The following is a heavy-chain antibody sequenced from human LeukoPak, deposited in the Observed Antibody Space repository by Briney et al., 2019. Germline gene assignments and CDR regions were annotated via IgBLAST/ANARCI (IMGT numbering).Heavy chain of an antibody. V-gene: IGHV4-59*08. CDR3: ARRQQLVRGYFDY. J-gene: IGHJ4*02. D-gene: IGHD6-13*01. CDR2: IYYSGST. Sequence: SETLSLTCTVSGGSISSYYWSWIRQPPGKGLERIGYIYYSGSTNYNPSLKSRVTISVDTSKNQFSLKLSSVTAADTAVYYCARRQQLVRGYFDYWGQGTLVTVSS. CDR1: GGSISSYY.